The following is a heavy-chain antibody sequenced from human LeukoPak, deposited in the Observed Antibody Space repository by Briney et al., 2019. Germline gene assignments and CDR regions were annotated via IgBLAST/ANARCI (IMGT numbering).Heavy chain of an antibody. Sequence: SQTLSLTCIISGDSVSSNSAAWNWITQSPSRGLEWLGRTYYRSKWYNGYEVSVKSRITINTDTSKNQFSLQLNSVTPEDTAVYFCGRNRGGYIDYWGQGTLVTVSS. CDR1: GDSVSSNSAA. J-gene: IGHJ4*02. D-gene: IGHD2-15*01. CDR3: GRNRGGYIDY. V-gene: IGHV6-1*01. CDR2: TYYRSKWYN.